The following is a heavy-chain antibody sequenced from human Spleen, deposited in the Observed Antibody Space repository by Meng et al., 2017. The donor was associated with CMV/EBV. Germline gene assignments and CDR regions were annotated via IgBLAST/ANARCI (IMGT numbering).Heavy chain of an antibody. Sequence: GQLVESGGGVVQPGGSLRLSCAASGFTFSSYGMHWVRQAPGKGLEWVAFIRYDGSNKYYADSVKGRFTISRDNSKNTLYLQMNSLRAEDTAVYYCAKDSEQQLVPFDYWGQGTLVTVSS. CDR2: IRYDGSNK. D-gene: IGHD6-13*01. J-gene: IGHJ4*02. CDR3: AKDSEQQLVPFDY. CDR1: GFTFSSYG. V-gene: IGHV3-30*02.